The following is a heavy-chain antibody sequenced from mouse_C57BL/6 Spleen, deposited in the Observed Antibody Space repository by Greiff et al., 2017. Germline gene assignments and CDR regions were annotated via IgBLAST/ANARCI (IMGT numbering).Heavy chain of an antibody. Sequence: QVQLQQSGAELVRPGASVKLSCKASGYTFTDYYINWVKQRPGQGLEWIARIYPGSGNTYYNEKFKGKATLTAEKSSSTAYMQLSSLTSEDSAVYFCAREEGITTVVDWYFDVWGTGTTVTVSS. CDR3: AREEGITTVVDWYFDV. CDR1: GYTFTDYY. J-gene: IGHJ1*03. CDR2: IYPGSGNT. V-gene: IGHV1-76*01. D-gene: IGHD1-1*01.